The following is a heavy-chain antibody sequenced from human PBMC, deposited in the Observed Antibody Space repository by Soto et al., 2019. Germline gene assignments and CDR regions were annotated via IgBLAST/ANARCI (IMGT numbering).Heavy chain of an antibody. Sequence: EVQLVESGGGLVQPGGSLRLPCAASGFTVSSNYMSWVRQAPGKGLEWVSVIYSGGSTYYADSVKGRFTISRDNSKNTLYLQMNSRRAEDTAVYYCVSSWYVEAGWFDPWGQGTLVTVSS. CDR3: VSSWYVEAGWFDP. CDR2: IYSGGST. D-gene: IGHD6-13*01. J-gene: IGHJ5*02. CDR1: GFTVSSNY. V-gene: IGHV3-66*01.